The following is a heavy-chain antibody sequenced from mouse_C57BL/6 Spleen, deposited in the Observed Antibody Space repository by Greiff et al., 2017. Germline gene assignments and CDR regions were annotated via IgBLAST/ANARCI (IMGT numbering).Heavy chain of an antibody. CDR2: INPGSGGT. D-gene: IGHD1-1*01. CDR1: GYAFTNYL. V-gene: IGHV1-54*01. CDR3: ARSGYYGSTWFAY. J-gene: IGHJ3*01. Sequence: QVQLQQSGAELVRPGTSVKVSCKASGYAFTNYLIEWVKQRPGQGLEWIGVINPGSGGTNYNEKFKGKATLTADKSSSTAYMQLSSLTSEDSAVYFCARSGYYGSTWFAYWGQGTLVTVSA.